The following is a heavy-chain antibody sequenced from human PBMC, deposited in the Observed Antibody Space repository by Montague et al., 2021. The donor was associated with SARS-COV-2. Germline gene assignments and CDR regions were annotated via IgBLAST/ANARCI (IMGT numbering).Heavy chain of an antibody. J-gene: IGHJ5*02. D-gene: IGHD2-2*01. Sequence: PALVKPTQTLTLTCTFSGFSFSTSGGGVGWIRQPPGKALEWPALIYWDDDKRYSPSLKSRLTITKDTSKNQVVLTMTNMDPVDTATYYCAHRRGLPGAPGWFDPWGQGTLVTVSS. CDR1: GFSFSTSGGG. V-gene: IGHV2-5*02. CDR2: IYWDDDK. CDR3: AHRRGLPGAPGWFDP.